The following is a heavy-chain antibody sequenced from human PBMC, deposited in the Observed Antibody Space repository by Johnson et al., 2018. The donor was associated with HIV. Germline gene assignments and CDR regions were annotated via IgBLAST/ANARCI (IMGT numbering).Heavy chain of an antibody. J-gene: IGHJ3*02. CDR1: GFAFSGYA. CDR2: ISYDGTNK. V-gene: IGHV3-30*04. CDR3: ARRRKDIDAADGLDNDAFDM. D-gene: IGHD6-13*01. Sequence: QVQLVESGGGLVQPGGSLRLSCAASGFAFSGYALHWVRQAPGKGLEWVAVISYDGTNKYYADPVKGRFTISRDTSKNTLYLQNNSLRGEDSALYYCARRRKDIDAADGLDNDAFDMWGQGTLVTVSS.